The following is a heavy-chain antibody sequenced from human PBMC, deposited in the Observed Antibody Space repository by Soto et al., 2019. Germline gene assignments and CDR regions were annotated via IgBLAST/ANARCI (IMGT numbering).Heavy chain of an antibody. CDR2: IYYSGST. J-gene: IGHJ6*02. CDR3: GRPAAASYYYFAMDV. D-gene: IGHD6-25*01. Sequence: PSETLSLTCTVSGGSISGSGYYWGWVRQPPGKRLEWIGSIYYSGSTYYNPSLKSRVTMSVDTSKNQFSLKLTSLTAADTAVYYCGRPAAASYYYFAMDVWGQGTTVTVSS. V-gene: IGHV4-39*01. CDR1: GGSISGSGYY.